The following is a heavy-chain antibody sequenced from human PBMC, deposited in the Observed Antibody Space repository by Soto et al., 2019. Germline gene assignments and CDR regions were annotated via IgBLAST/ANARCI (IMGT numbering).Heavy chain of an antibody. D-gene: IGHD3-10*01. V-gene: IGHV3-9*01. CDR2: IIWNSGSI. J-gene: IGHJ4*02. Sequence: EVQLVESGGGLVQPGRSLRLSCAASGFTFDDYAMHWVRQAPGKGLEWVSGIIWNSGSIGYADSVKGRFTISRDNAKNSLYLQMNSLRAEDTALYYCAKDRDYYGSGSYFDYWGQGTLVTVSS. CDR3: AKDRDYYGSGSYFDY. CDR1: GFTFDDYA.